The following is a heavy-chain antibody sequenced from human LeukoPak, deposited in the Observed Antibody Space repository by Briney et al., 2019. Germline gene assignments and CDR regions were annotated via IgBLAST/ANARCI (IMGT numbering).Heavy chain of an antibody. CDR1: GGAISSSNW. D-gene: IGHD6-13*01. CDR2: IYHSGST. Sequence: SETLSLTCAVSGGAISSSNWWSWVRQPPGKGLEWIGEIYHSGSTNYNLSLKSRVTISVDKSKNQFSLKLSSVTAADTAVYYCARDRAAAEDYYYYGMDVWGKGTTVTVSS. J-gene: IGHJ6*04. CDR3: ARDRAAAEDYYYYGMDV. V-gene: IGHV4-4*02.